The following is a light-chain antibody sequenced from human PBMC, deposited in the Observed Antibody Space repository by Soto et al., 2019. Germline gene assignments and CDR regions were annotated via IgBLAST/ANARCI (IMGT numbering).Light chain of an antibody. Sequence: DIVMTQSPDSMAVSLGERATINCKSSQSVLSSSNNQNQLAWYQQKPGQSPKLLIYWASTRESGVPDLFGGSSSGSDFTLTTSSLKAEDMTFDYCQRYDSPPYTFGQRNKLEIK. CDR3: QRYDSPPYT. J-gene: IGKJ2*01. CDR1: QSVLSSSNNQNQ. CDR2: WAS. V-gene: IGKV4-1*01.